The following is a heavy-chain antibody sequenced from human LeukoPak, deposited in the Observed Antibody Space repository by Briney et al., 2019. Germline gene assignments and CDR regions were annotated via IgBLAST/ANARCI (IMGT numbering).Heavy chain of an antibody. CDR1: GFTFSSYS. CDR3: ARETAMLDY. CDR2: ISSSSSYI. V-gene: IGHV3-21*01. D-gene: IGHD5-18*01. Sequence: GGSLRLSCAASGFTFSSYSMTWVRQAPGKGLEWVSSISSSSSYIYYADSVKGRFTISRDNTKNSLYLQMNSLRAEDTAVYYCARETAMLDYWGQGTLVTVSS. J-gene: IGHJ4*02.